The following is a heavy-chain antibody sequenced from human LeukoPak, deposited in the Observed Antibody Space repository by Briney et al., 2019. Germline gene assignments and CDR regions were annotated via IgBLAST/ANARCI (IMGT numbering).Heavy chain of an antibody. CDR2: INPNSGGT. J-gene: IGHJ6*02. D-gene: IGHD4-17*01. V-gene: IGHV1-2*02. Sequence: ASVKVSCKASGYTFTGYYMHWVRQAPGQGLEWMGWINPNSGGTNYAQKFQGRVTMTRDTSISTAYIELSRLRSDDTAVYYCARAPTVTTLYYYYGMDVWGQGTTVTVSS. CDR3: ARAPTVTTLYYYYGMDV. CDR1: GYTFTGYY.